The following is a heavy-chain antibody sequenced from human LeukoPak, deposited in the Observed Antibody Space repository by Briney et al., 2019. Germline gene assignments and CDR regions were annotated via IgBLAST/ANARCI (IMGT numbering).Heavy chain of an antibody. D-gene: IGHD3-16*02. CDR2: VHQTGSP. CDR1: GSSVNSDQY. CDR3: AMLRLGELSLLANAYDI. V-gene: IGHV4-38-2*01. Sequence: SETLSLTCDVSGSSVNSDQYWGWMRHSPGAGLEWIGSVHQTGSPYYNPSLGSRVSLSIDSTKNSFSLRLTSVTAADTAVYYCAMLRLGELSLLANAYDIWGQGPMVIASS. J-gene: IGHJ3*02.